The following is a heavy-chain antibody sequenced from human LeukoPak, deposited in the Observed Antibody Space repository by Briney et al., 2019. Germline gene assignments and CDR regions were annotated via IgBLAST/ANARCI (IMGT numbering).Heavy chain of an antibody. V-gene: IGHV4-4*07. CDR3: ARDHQSYYDFWSGQISNFDY. Sequence: SETLSLTCTVSGGSISSYYWSWIRQPAGKGLEWIGRIYTSGSTNYNPSLESRVTMSVDTSKNQFSLKLSSVTAADTAVYYCARDHQSYYDFWSGQISNFDYWGQGTLVTVSS. J-gene: IGHJ4*02. D-gene: IGHD3-3*01. CDR2: IYTSGST. CDR1: GGSISSYY.